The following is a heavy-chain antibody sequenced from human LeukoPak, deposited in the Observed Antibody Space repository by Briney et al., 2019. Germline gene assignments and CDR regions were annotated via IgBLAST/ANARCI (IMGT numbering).Heavy chain of an antibody. Sequence: GGSLRLSCRVSGFTFTHYWMNWVRQVPGKGLECLANIKEDGSETYYADSVKGRFAISRDNPKNLLFLQINSLRVEDTAVYYCARETPRRGETRDGYRWGQGTVVTVSS. D-gene: IGHD5-24*01. CDR1: GFTFTHYW. J-gene: IGHJ4*02. CDR3: ARETPRRGETRDGYR. CDR2: IKEDGSET. V-gene: IGHV3-7*01.